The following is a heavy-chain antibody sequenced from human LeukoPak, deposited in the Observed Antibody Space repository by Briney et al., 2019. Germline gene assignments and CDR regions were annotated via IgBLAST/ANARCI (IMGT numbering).Heavy chain of an antibody. V-gene: IGHV3-7*01. CDR3: AKNYGSGKYYFDF. CDR1: GFTFSTYW. CDR2: IIQDGSEK. J-gene: IGHJ4*02. Sequence: QSGGSLRLSCAASGFTFSTYWMNWFRQAPGKGLEWVANIIQDGSEKYYVDSVKGRFTISRDKAKNSLYLQMNSLRAEDTAVYYCAKNYGSGKYYFDFWGQGTLVTVSS. D-gene: IGHD3-10*01.